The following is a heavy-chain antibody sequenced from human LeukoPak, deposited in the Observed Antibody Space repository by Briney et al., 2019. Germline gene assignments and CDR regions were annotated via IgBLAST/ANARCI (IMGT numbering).Heavy chain of an antibody. CDR3: ARSYGDSGNHFNYMDV. D-gene: IGHD4-17*01. Sequence: ASVKVSCKASGYTFIGYYIHWVRQAPGQGLEWMGRINPTSGGTNSAQKFQGRVTMTSDTSSSTAYMELRRLRSDDTAVYYCARSYGDSGNHFNYMDVWGKGTTVTVSS. CDR2: INPTSGGT. CDR1: GYTFIGYY. V-gene: IGHV1-2*06. J-gene: IGHJ6*03.